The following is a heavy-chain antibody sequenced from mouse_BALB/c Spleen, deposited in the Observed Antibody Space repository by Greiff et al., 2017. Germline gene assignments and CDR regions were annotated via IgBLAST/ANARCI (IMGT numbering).Heavy chain of an antibody. V-gene: IGHV2-6-4*01. CDR3: ASIYYDYPNYAMDY. CDR1: GFSLSRYS. Sequence: VKLQESGPGLVAPSQSLSITCTVSGFSLSRYSVHWVRQPPGKGLEWLGMIWGGGSTDYNSALKSRLSISKDNSKSQVFLKMNSLQTDDTAMYYCASIYYDYPNYAMDYWGQGTSVTVSS. D-gene: IGHD2-4*01. J-gene: IGHJ4*01. CDR2: IWGGGST.